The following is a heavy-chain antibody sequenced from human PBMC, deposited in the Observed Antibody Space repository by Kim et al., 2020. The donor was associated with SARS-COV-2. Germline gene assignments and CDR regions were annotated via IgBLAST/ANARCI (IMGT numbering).Heavy chain of an antibody. CDR1: GFTFGNYA. D-gene: IGHD3-10*01. CDR3: AKVGLWFGDLVYPIDY. CDR2: VSDSGFRA. Sequence: GGSLRLSCAASGFTFGNYAMSWVRQAPGKGLEWVSGVSDSGFRAYYADSVKGRFTISRDNSKNTLYLQMNSLGAEDTAVYYCAKVGLWFGDLVYPIDYWGQGTLVTVAS. V-gene: IGHV3-23*01. J-gene: IGHJ4*02.